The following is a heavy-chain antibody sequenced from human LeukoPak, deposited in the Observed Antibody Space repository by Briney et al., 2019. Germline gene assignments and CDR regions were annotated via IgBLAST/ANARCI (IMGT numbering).Heavy chain of an antibody. CDR3: AREYNDFWSGYSHYYFDY. D-gene: IGHD3-3*01. Sequence: ASVKVSCKASGYTFTSYAMNWARQAPGQGLEWMGWINTNTGNPTYAQGFTGRFVFSLDTSVSTAYLQISSLKAEDTAVYYCAREYNDFWSGYSHYYFDYWGQGTLVTVSS. J-gene: IGHJ4*02. V-gene: IGHV7-4-1*02. CDR1: GYTFTSYA. CDR2: INTNTGNP.